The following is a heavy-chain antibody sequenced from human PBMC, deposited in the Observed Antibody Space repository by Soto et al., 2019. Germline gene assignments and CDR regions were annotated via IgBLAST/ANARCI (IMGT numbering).Heavy chain of an antibody. Sequence: SETLSLTCTVSGGSISSSSYYWVWIRQPPGKGLEWIGSIYYSGSTYYNPSLKSRVTISVDTSKNQFSLKLSSVTAADTAVYYCARGFTLARKWEDYYYMDVWGKGTTVTVSS. CDR1: GGSISSSSYY. V-gene: IGHV4-39*01. CDR2: IYYSGST. CDR3: ARGFTLARKWEDYYYMDV. J-gene: IGHJ6*03. D-gene: IGHD1-26*01.